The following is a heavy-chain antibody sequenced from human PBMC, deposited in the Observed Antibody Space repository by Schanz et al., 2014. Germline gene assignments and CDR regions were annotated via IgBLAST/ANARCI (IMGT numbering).Heavy chain of an antibody. CDR3: AKDSRGSSFDMDV. CDR1: GFSFSDYS. D-gene: IGHD1-26*01. Sequence: EVQLVESGGGLVKPGGSLRLSCAASGFSFSDYSMSWVRQAPGKGLEWVSSLSGGSSYIFYADSVKGRFIISRDNSKNSLYLQMNSLRTEDTALYYCAKDSRGSSFDMDVWGQGTTVTVSS. J-gene: IGHJ6*02. V-gene: IGHV3-21*04. CDR2: LSGGSSYI.